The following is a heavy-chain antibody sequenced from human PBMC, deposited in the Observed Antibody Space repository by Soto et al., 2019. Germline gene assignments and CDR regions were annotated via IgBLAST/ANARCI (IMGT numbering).Heavy chain of an antibody. D-gene: IGHD2-8*01. Sequence: EVQLVGSGGGLVQPGGSLRLSCVASGFTFRTYWMTWVRQAPGKGLEWVANIKQDGSEKYYVDSVRGRFAIFRDNAKDSLYLQMNSLRVEDTAVYYCARDGLYCTYANCRGDAYDVWDQGTMVTVSS. J-gene: IGHJ3*01. CDR2: IKQDGSEK. CDR3: ARDGLYCTYANCRGDAYDV. CDR1: GFTFRTYW. V-gene: IGHV3-7*04.